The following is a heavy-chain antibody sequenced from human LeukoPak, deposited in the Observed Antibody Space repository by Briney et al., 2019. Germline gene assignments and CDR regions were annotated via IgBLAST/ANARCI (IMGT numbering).Heavy chain of an antibody. Sequence: GSLRLSCAASGFTFSDYYMSWIRQAPGQGLEWVAYISHSSGFTNYADSVKGRFAISRDNAKNSLYLQMDSLRAEDTAIYYCAKLFKAYSSSWIDYWGQGNLVTVSS. CDR1: GFTFSDYY. CDR2: ISHSSGFT. D-gene: IGHD6-13*01. V-gene: IGHV3-11*03. CDR3: AKLFKAYSSSWIDY. J-gene: IGHJ4*02.